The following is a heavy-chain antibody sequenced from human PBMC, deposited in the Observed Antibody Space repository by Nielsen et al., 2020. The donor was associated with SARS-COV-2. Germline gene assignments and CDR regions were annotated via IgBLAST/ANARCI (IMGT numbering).Heavy chain of an antibody. J-gene: IGHJ4*02. V-gene: IGHV1-18*04. CDR2: ISGYNGDT. CDR3: ARHDYGGNSPIDS. Sequence: ASVKVSCKASGYTFTDYYLHWLRQAPGQGLEWMGWISGYNGDTNYAQKFQGRVTMTTDTSTSTAYMELRSLRSDDTAVYYCARHDYGGNSPIDSWGQGTLVTVSS. D-gene: IGHD4-23*01. CDR1: GYTFTDYY.